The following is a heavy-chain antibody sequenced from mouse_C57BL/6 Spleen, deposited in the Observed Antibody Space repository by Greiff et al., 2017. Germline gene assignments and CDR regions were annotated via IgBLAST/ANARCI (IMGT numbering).Heavy chain of an antibody. V-gene: IGHV14-2*01. Sequence: VQLQQSGAELVKPGASVKLSCTASGFNIKDYYMHWVKQRTEQGLEWIGRIDPEDGETTYAPKFQGKATITADTSSNTAYLQLSSLTSEDTAVYYCARVVAYYGSSFAYWGQGTLVTVSA. J-gene: IGHJ3*01. D-gene: IGHD1-1*01. CDR2: IDPEDGET. CDR3: ARVVAYYGSSFAY. CDR1: GFNIKDYY.